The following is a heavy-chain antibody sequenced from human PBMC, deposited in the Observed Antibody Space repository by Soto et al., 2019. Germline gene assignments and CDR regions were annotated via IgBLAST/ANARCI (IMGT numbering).Heavy chain of an antibody. J-gene: IGHJ4*02. D-gene: IGHD3-22*01. CDR2: IYYSGST. Sequence: PSETLSLTCTVSGGSISSGDYYWSWIRQPPGKGLEWIGYIYYSGSTYYNPSLKSRVTISVDTSKNQFSLKLSSVTAADTAVYYCARERVRDSSGYYYVPIFDYWGQGTLVTVSS. CDR3: ARERVRDSSGYYYVPIFDY. V-gene: IGHV4-30-4*01. CDR1: GGSISSGDYY.